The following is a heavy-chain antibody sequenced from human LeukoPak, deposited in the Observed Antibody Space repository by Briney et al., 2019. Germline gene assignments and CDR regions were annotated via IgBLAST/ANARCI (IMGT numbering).Heavy chain of an antibody. CDR1: GFTFSGSA. Sequence: GGSLRLSCAASGFTFSGSAMHWVRQASGKGLEWVGRIRSKANSYATAYAASGKGRFTITRDDSKNTAYLQINSLKTEDTAVYYCTRLYRSGWDYFDYWGKGTLVTVSS. V-gene: IGHV3-73*01. CDR2: IRSKANSYAT. CDR3: TRLYRSGWDYFDY. J-gene: IGHJ4*02. D-gene: IGHD6-19*01.